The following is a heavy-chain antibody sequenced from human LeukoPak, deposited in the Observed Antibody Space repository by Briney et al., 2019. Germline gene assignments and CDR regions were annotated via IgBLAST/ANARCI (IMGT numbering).Heavy chain of an antibody. CDR1: GHSIRSGHY. V-gene: IGHV4-38-2*02. J-gene: IGHJ4*02. Sequence: PSETLSPTCSVSGHSIRSGHYGGGRRQPPGRGLEWIGSIDNGGKPFYNPSLNSRAAVSVDTSKNQFSLRLSYVSAADTAVYYCARDHLYCHNDCYPFDYWGRGTLVTVSS. D-gene: IGHD2-21*02. CDR2: IDNGGKP. CDR3: ARDHLYCHNDCYPFDY.